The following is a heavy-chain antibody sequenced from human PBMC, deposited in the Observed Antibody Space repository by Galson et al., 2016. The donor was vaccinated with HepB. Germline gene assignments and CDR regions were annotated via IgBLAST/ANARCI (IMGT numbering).Heavy chain of an antibody. CDR3: ASEPTKSNEGY. Sequence: SLRLSCAASGFTISSYGMHWVRQAPGKGLEWVAVIWYGGSNKYYADSVKGRFTISRDNPKNRLFLQMSSLRADDTAVYYCASEPTKSNEGYWGQGTLVSVSS. V-gene: IGHV3-33*01. J-gene: IGHJ4*02. D-gene: IGHD1-1*01. CDR1: GFTISSYG. CDR2: IWYGGSNK.